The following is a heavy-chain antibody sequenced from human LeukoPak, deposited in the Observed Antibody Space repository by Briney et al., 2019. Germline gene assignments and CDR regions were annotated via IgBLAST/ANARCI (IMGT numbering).Heavy chain of an antibody. J-gene: IGHJ5*02. CDR1: GGSISTYY. Sequence: PSETLSLTCTVSGGSISTYYWHWIRQPPGKGLEWIGHIYYSGSTNYNPSLNSRVAISVDTSKNQFSLKLSSVTAADTAVYYCARRRATGGSVKSGNWFDPWGQGTLVTVSS. V-gene: IGHV4-59*08. CDR2: IYYSGST. D-gene: IGHD2-15*01. CDR3: ARRRATGGSVKSGNWFDP.